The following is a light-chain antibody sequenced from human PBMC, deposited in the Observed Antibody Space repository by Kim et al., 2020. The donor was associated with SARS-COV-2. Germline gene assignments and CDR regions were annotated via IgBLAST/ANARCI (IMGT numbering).Light chain of an antibody. V-gene: IGLV10-54*01. CDR2: TNN. CDR1: SNNVGNQG. J-gene: IGLJ3*02. CDR3: SAWDSSLNAWV. Sequence: QAGLTQPPSVSKGLRQTATLTCTGNSNNVGNQGAAWLQQHQGHPPKLLSYTNNNRPSGISERLSASRSGNTASLTITGLQPEDEADYYCSAWDSSLNAWVFGGWTQLTVL.